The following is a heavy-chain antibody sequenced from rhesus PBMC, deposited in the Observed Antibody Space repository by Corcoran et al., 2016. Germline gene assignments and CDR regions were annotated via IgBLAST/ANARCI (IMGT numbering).Heavy chain of an antibody. CDR3: AKGSILYGLDS. Sequence: QVQLQESGPGLVKPSETLSLTCTVSGASISSYWWSWIRQPPGKGLEWIGEINGNSGSTNYNPSLKSRVTISRDTSKIQFSLKLSSVTAADTAVYYCAKGSILYGLDSWGQGVVVTVSS. J-gene: IGHJ6*01. D-gene: IGHD2-39*01. V-gene: IGHV4-80*01. CDR2: INGNSGST. CDR1: GASISSYW.